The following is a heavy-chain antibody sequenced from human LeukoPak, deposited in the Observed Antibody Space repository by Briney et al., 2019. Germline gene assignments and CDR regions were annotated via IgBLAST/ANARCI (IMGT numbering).Heavy chain of an antibody. CDR3: ARDRPNYGDYRDAFDI. D-gene: IGHD4-17*01. V-gene: IGHV1-2*02. J-gene: IGHJ3*02. Sequence: ASVKASCKASGYTFTGYYMHWVRQAPGQGLEWMGWINPNSGGTNYAQKFQGRVTMTRDTSISTAYMELSSLRSEDTAVYYCARDRPNYGDYRDAFDIWGQGTMVTVSS. CDR1: GYTFTGYY. CDR2: INPNSGGT.